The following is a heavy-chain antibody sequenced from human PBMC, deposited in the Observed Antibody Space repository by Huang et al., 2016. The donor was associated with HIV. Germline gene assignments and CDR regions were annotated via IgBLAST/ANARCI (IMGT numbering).Heavy chain of an antibody. Sequence: QVQLVQSGAEVKKPGASVKVSCKASGYTFTGYSMHWVRQATGQGLEWMGWINPKSGGTNYAQKFQGRVTMTRDTSISTAYMELSRLRSDDTAVYYCAREVVSATGYYYYGMDVWGQGTTVTVSS. CDR3: AREVVSATGYYYYGMDV. CDR1: GYTFTGYS. V-gene: IGHV1-2*02. J-gene: IGHJ6*02. D-gene: IGHD2-15*01. CDR2: INPKSGGT.